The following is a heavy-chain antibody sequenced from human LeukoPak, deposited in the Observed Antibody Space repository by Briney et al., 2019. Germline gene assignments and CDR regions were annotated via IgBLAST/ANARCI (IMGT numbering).Heavy chain of an antibody. CDR2: IIPIFGTA. CDR3: ARRGYYYDSSGRYYYGMDV. V-gene: IGHV1-69*01. D-gene: IGHD3-22*01. CDR1: GGTFSSYA. Sequence: ASVTVSCTASGGTFSSYAISWVRQAPGQGLEWMGGIIPIFGTANYAQKFQGRVTITADESTSTAYMELSSLRSEDTAVYYCARRGYYYDSSGRYYYGMDVWGQGTPVIVSS. J-gene: IGHJ6*02.